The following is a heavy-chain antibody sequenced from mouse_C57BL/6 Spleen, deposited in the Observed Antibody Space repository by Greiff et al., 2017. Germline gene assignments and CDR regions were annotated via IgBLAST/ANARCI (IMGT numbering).Heavy chain of an antibody. CDR3: ARGLYDYGPFAY. J-gene: IGHJ3*01. CDR1: GYTFTDYN. CDR2: INPNNGGT. D-gene: IGHD2-4*01. Sequence: VQRQQSGPELVKPGASVKMSCKASGYTFTDYNMHWVKQSHGKSLEWIGYINPNNGGTSYNQKFKGKATLTVNKSSSTAYMELRSLTSYDSAVYYCARGLYDYGPFAYWGQGTLVTVSA. V-gene: IGHV1-22*01.